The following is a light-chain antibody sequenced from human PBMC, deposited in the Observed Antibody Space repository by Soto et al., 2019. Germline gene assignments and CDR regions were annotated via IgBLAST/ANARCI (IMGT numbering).Light chain of an antibody. CDR2: DAS. Sequence: DIQMTQSPSTLSASVGDRVTITCRASQSISSWLAWYQQKPGKAPKLLIYDASSLESGVPSRFSGSGTGTEFTRTISSLQPDDFETYYCQQYNSYSRAFGQGPKVEIK. CDR1: QSISSW. J-gene: IGKJ1*01. CDR3: QQYNSYSRA. V-gene: IGKV1-5*01.